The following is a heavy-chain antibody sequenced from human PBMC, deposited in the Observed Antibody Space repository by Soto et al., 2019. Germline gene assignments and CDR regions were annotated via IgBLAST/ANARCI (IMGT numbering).Heavy chain of an antibody. CDR1: GFTFSDHY. Sequence: QVQLVESGGGLVKPGGSLRLSCAASGFTFSDHYMNWIRQAPGKGLEWVSYISRSSSHTNYADSVRGRFTISRDNAKNSRYLQMNSLRAEDTAVYYCARDRRGYSYDPDAFDVWAKGQWSPSLQ. D-gene: IGHD5-18*01. V-gene: IGHV3-11*05. CDR2: ISRSSSHT. CDR3: ARDRRGYSYDPDAFDV. J-gene: IGHJ3*01.